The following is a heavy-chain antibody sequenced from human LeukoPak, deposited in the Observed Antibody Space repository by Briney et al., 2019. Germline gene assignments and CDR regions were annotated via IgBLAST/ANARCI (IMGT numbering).Heavy chain of an antibody. D-gene: IGHD6-19*01. J-gene: IGHJ4*02. Sequence: GGSLRLSCAASGFTFSSYSMHWVRQAPGKGLEWVSSISSSSSYIYYADSVKGRFTISRDNAKNSLYLQMNSLRAEDTAVYYCARYMRYSSEFDYWGQGTLVTVSS. V-gene: IGHV3-21*01. CDR2: ISSSSSYI. CDR3: ARYMRYSSEFDY. CDR1: GFTFSSYS.